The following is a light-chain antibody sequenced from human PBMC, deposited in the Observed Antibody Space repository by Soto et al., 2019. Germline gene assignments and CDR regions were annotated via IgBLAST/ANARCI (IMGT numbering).Light chain of an antibody. Sequence: DIQMTQSPSTLSASVGDRVTITCRASESIGTWLAWYQQKPGKAPNLLIYDASSLQSGVPSRFSGRGSGTEFPLTISSLQPDYFATYYCQHYNSYSEEFGQGTKVDSK. CDR2: DAS. J-gene: IGKJ1*01. CDR3: QHYNSYSEE. CDR1: ESIGTW. V-gene: IGKV1-5*01.